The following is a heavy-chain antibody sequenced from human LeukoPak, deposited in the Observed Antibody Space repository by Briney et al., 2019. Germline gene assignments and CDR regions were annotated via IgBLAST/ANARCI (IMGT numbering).Heavy chain of an antibody. Sequence: SETLSLTCTVSGGSISSGSYYWSWIRQPAGKGLEWIGRVYTSGSTNYNPSLKSRVTISVDTSKNQFSLKLSSVTAADTAVYYCARDKIYGSGSYFDYWGQGTLVTVSS. CDR2: VYTSGST. D-gene: IGHD3-10*01. V-gene: IGHV4-61*02. CDR3: ARDKIYGSGSYFDY. CDR1: GGSISSGSYY. J-gene: IGHJ4*02.